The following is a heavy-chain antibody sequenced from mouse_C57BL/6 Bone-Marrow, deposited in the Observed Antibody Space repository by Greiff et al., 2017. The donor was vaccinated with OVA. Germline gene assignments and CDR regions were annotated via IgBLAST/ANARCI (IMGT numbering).Heavy chain of an antibody. Sequence: QVQLKQPGAELVKPGASVKLSCKASCYTFTSYWMHWVKQRPGQGLEWIGMIHPNSGSTNYNEKFKSKATLTVDKSSSTAYMQLSSLTSEDSAVYYCASTYGSSSRYYAMDYWGQGTSVTVSS. CDR1: CYTFTSYW. V-gene: IGHV1-64*01. D-gene: IGHD1-1*01. J-gene: IGHJ4*01. CDR3: ASTYGSSSRYYAMDY. CDR2: IHPNSGST.